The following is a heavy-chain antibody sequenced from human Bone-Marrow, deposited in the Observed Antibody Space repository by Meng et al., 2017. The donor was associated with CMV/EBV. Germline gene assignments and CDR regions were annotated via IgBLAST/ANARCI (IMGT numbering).Heavy chain of an antibody. Sequence: GESLKISCAASGFTVSNNYMSWVRQAPGKGLEWVSIIYSGGSTYYADSVKGRFTISRDNSKNTLYLQMNSLRAEDTAVYYCARGGLAHYDFWSGYYPNYYYYGMDVWGQGTTVTVSS. D-gene: IGHD3-3*01. V-gene: IGHV3-53*05. CDR2: IYSGGST. J-gene: IGHJ6*02. CDR1: GFTVSNNY. CDR3: ARGGLAHYDFWSGYYPNYYYYGMDV.